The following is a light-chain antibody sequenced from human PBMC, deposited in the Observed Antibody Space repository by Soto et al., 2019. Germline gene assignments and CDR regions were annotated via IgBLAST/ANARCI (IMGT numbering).Light chain of an antibody. Sequence: EIVLTQSPGTLSVSPGERATLSCRASQSVSSDLAWYQQKPGQAPRLLIYGASTRATDIPATFSGSGSGTGFTLTISSLQSEDFAVYDGQQYNNWPPVTFGGGTKVDIK. CDR3: QQYNNWPPVT. CDR1: QSVSSD. J-gene: IGKJ4*01. CDR2: GAS. V-gene: IGKV3-15*01.